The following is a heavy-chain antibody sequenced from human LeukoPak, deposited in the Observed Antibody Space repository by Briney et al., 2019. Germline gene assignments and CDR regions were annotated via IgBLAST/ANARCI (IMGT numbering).Heavy chain of an antibody. J-gene: IGHJ4*02. CDR3: ARIDSSSWYYFDY. V-gene: IGHV1-8*02. D-gene: IGHD6-13*01. Sequence: ASVKVSCKASGGTFSTYAINWVRQATGQGLEWMGRMNPNSGNTGYAQKFQGRVTMTRNTSISTAYMELSSLRSEDTAVYYRARIDSSSWYYFDYWGQGTLVTVSS. CDR1: GGTFSTYA. CDR2: MNPNSGNT.